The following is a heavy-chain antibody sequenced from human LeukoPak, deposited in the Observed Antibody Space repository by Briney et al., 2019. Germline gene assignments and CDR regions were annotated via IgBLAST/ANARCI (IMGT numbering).Heavy chain of an antibody. CDR1: GFSFSSYW. D-gene: IGHD2-2*01. CDR2: IKQDGSEK. V-gene: IGHV3-7*03. J-gene: IGHJ5*02. CDR3: ARDKHCSSTSCGYNWFDP. Sequence: GGSLRLSCAASGFSFSSYWMSWVRQAPGKGLERVANIKQDGSEKYYVDSVKGRFTISRDNAKNSLYLQMNSLRAEDTAVYYCARDKHCSSTSCGYNWFDPWGQGTLVTVSS.